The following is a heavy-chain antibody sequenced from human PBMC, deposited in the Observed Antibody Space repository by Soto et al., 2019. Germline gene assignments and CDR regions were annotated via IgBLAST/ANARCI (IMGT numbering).Heavy chain of an antibody. J-gene: IGHJ4*02. Sequence: SVKVSCKASGGTFSSYAISWVRQAPGQGLEWMGGIIPIFGTANYAQKFQGRVTITADESTSTPYMELSSLRSEDTAVYYCARARGLGANKLHHFDYWGQGTLVTVSS. CDR1: GGTFSSYA. D-gene: IGHD1-26*01. CDR2: IIPIFGTA. CDR3: ARARGLGANKLHHFDY. V-gene: IGHV1-69*13.